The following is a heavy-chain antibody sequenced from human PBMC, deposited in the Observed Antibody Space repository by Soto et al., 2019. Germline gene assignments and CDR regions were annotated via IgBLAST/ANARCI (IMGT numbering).Heavy chain of an antibody. J-gene: IGHJ6*03. CDR3: ARLPAWGDYYFMDV. CDR2: INAGNGNT. V-gene: IGHV1-3*01. D-gene: IGHD3-10*01. Sequence: GASVKVSCKASGHTFGDYAMHWVRQAPGQRLEWLGWINAGNGNTKYSQNFQGRVTITRDTSARTAYMVLSSLRSEDTGVYYCARLPAWGDYYFMDVWGKGTTVTVSS. CDR1: GHTFGDYA.